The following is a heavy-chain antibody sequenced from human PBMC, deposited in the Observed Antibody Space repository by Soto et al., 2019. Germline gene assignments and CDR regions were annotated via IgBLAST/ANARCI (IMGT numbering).Heavy chain of an antibody. V-gene: IGHV1-2*02. CDR3: ARERYQVISDGMDV. J-gene: IGHJ6*02. CDR2: INPQTGGT. Sequence: SVKVSCKASGYTLTGYYIHLVREAPGQGLEWMGWINPQTGGTSYAQKFQGRVTLSRDTSINTAYLELSRLRFDDAAVYFCARERYQVISDGMDVWGQGTTVTVYS. D-gene: IGHD2-2*01. CDR1: GYTLTGYY.